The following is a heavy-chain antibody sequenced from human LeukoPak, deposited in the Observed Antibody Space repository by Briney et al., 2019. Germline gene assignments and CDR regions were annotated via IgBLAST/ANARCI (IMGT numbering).Heavy chain of an antibody. V-gene: IGHV3-72*01. CDR1: GFTLSDYY. CDR3: SRALYYDRSTYCNDY. Sequence: GGSLTLSCAASGFTLSDYYMDWVRQAPGKGLEWRGRTRNKANSYTTEYAASVKGRVTISRDASKSSLYLQMNSLKAEDTAMYYCSRALYYDRSTYCNDYWGQGTLVTVSS. CDR2: TRNKANSYTT. J-gene: IGHJ4*02. D-gene: IGHD3-22*01.